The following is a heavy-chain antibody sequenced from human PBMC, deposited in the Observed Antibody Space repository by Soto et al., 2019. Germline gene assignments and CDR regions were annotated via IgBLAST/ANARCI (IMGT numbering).Heavy chain of an antibody. V-gene: IGHV1-3*01. CDR2: IDAGNGRT. CDR1: GYTFSGYA. CDR3: ARGRWTQTTADYYLDY. J-gene: IGHJ4*02. Sequence: QVQLVQSGAEVKKPGASVRVSCKASGYTFSGYAIHWVRQAPGQRPEWMGWIDAGNGRTKYSERFQGSITITRDTSATTAYMELSSLRSDDTAVYMCARGRWTQTTADYYLDYWGQGTLVTVSS. D-gene: IGHD1-1*01.